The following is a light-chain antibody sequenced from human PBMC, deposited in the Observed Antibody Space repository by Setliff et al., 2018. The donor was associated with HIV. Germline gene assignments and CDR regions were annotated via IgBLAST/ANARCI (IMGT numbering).Light chain of an antibody. V-gene: IGKV3D-20*01. CDR1: QSVSSSY. CDR2: DAS. CDR3: QQYGGAPIT. J-gene: IGKJ5*01. Sequence: EIVLTQSPGTLSLSPGERVTFSCRASQSVSSSYLAWYQQKPGLAPRLLIYDASSRATGIPDRFSGSGSGTDFTLTISRLEPEDFAVYYCQQYGGAPITFGQGTRLEI.